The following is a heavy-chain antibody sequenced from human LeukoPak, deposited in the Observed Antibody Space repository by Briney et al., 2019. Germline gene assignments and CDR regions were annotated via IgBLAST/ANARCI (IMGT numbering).Heavy chain of an antibody. J-gene: IGHJ4*03. CDR2: IYYSGST. D-gene: IGHD4-17*01. Sequence: SETLSLTCTVSGGSISSYYWSWIRQPPGKGLEWIGYIYYSGSTNYNPSLKSRVTISVDTSKNQFSLKLSSVTAADTAVYYCARGYGDYALYYFDYWGQGTTVTVSS. V-gene: IGHV4-59*01. CDR3: ARGYGDYALYYFDY. CDR1: GGSISSYY.